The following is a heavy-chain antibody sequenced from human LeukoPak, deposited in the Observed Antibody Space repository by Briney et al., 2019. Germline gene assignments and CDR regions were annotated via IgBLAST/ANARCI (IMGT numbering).Heavy chain of an antibody. J-gene: IGHJ4*02. CDR3: ARGRRGYSYGRDGWYFDY. Sequence: GGSLRLSCAASGFTFSSYAMHWVRQAPGKGLEWVAVISYDGSNKYYADSVKGRFTISRDNSKNTLYLQMNSLRAEDTAVYYCARGRRGYSYGRDGWYFDYWGQGTLVTVSS. CDR2: ISYDGSNK. V-gene: IGHV3-30-3*01. CDR1: GFTFSSYA. D-gene: IGHD5-18*01.